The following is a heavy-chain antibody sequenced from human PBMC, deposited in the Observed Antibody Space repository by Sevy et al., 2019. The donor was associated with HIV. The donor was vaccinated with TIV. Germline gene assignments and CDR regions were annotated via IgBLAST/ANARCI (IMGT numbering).Heavy chain of an antibody. CDR2: VYYTGGT. D-gene: IGHD2-21*02. J-gene: IGHJ3*02. CDR3: ARRNDLDI. CDR1: GGSINSDH. V-gene: IGHV4-59*08. Sequence: SETLSLTCTVSGGSINSDHWNWIRQPPGKGLEWIGYVYYTGGTNYNPSLKNRVTISVDRTKNQFCLKLTSVTAADTAVYYCARRNDLDIWGQGTMVTISS.